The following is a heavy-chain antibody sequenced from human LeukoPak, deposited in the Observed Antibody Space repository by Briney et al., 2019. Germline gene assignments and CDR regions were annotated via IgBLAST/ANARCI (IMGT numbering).Heavy chain of an antibody. J-gene: IGHJ3*02. CDR3: AREDDTGRYMGDDAFDI. CDR1: GGTFNSYP. Sequence: ASVKVSCKASGGTFNSYPISWVRQAPGQGLEWMGGIIPMSDTANYPQKFRGRLTITADIPTSTVYMELSSLRSEDTAVYYCAREDDTGRYMGDDAFDIWGQGTMVTVPS. CDR2: IIPMSDTA. D-gene: IGHD1-26*01. V-gene: IGHV1-69*06.